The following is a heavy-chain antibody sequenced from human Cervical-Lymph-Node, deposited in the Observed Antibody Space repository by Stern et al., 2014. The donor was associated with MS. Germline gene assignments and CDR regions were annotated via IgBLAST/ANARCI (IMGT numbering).Heavy chain of an antibody. CDR2: IYTSGST. CDR1: GGSVSSGTNY. V-gene: IGHV4-61*02. CDR3: ARTLGKYIGRFYYNYGMDV. Sequence: QVQLQESGPGLVKPSQTLSLTCTVSGGSVSSGTNYWSWIRQPAGKGLEWIGRIYTSGSTNYNPSLKSRITISLETSQNQFSLNLTSVPAADTAVYYCARTLGKYIGRFYYNYGMDVWGQGTTVTVSS. J-gene: IGHJ6*02. D-gene: IGHD1-1*01.